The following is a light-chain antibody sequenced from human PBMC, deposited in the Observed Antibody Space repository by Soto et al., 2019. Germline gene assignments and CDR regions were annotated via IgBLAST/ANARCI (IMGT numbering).Light chain of an antibody. Sequence: QSALTQPASVSGSPGQSITISCTGTSSDVGGYNYVSWYQQHPGKAPKLMIYDVSNLPSGVSNRFSGSKSGNTASLTISGIQAEDEADYYCSSYTSSSTLVVLGGGTKVTVL. CDR1: SSDVGGYNY. V-gene: IGLV2-14*01. CDR2: DVS. J-gene: IGLJ2*01. CDR3: SSYTSSSTLVV.